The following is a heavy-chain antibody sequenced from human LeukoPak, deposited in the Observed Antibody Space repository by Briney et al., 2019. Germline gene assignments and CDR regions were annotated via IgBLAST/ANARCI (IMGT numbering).Heavy chain of an antibody. CDR1: GFTFSAHA. J-gene: IGHJ4*02. Sequence: PGGSLKLFCEASGFTFSAHAMSWVRQAPGKGLEWVSAISGSGGSTWYIDSVKGRFTISRDNAKNSLYLQMNSLRAEDTAVYYCATRFDYWGQGTLVTVSS. V-gene: IGHV3-23*01. CDR2: ISGSGGST. CDR3: ATRFDY.